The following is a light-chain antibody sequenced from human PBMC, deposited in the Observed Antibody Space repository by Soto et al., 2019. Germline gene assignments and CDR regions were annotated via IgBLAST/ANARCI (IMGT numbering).Light chain of an antibody. CDR3: QQRTNWPLT. Sequence: EIVLTQSPATLSLSPGERATLSCWASQSVSNSLAWYQQRPGQSPRLLIYDVSTRATGIPARFGGSGSGTDFTLTIGSLETEDFAVYYCQQRTNWPLTFGGGTKVEI. CDR2: DVS. J-gene: IGKJ4*01. V-gene: IGKV3-11*01. CDR1: QSVSNS.